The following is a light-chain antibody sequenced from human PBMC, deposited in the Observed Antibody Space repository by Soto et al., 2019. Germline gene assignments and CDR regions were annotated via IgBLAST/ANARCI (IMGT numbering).Light chain of an antibody. CDR1: QSISSW. CDR3: QQYNSWYT. J-gene: IGKJ2*01. CDR2: KAS. V-gene: IGKV1-5*03. Sequence: DIPMTQSPSTLSASVGDRVTITCRASQSISSWLAWYQQKPGKAPKLLIYKASSLESGVPSRFSGSRSGTEFTLTISSLQPDDSATYYCQQYNSWYTFGQGTKLEIK.